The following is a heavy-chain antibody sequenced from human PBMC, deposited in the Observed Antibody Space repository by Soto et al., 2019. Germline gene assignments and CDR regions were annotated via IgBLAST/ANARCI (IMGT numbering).Heavy chain of an antibody. CDR1: GGSISGYY. CDR2: MYNTGST. J-gene: IGHJ4*02. D-gene: IGHD3-10*01. Sequence: SETLSLTCTVSGGSISGYYWSWIRQPPGKGLEWIGYMYNTGSTVYNPSFRSRVTISVDTSKSQFSLRLNSVTAADTAVYYCARESYYGSGATVVGYWGLGTLVTVSS. CDR3: ARESYYGSGATVVGY. V-gene: IGHV4-59*01.